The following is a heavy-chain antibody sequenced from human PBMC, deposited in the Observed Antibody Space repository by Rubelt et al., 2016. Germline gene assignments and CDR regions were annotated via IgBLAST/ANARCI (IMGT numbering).Heavy chain of an antibody. CDR2: IKQDGSEK. CDR1: GFTFSSYW. D-gene: IGHD4-17*01. CDR3: ARDLDYGDNIFDY. V-gene: IGHV3-7*01. J-gene: IGHJ4*02. Sequence: EVQLVESGGGLVKPGGSLRLSCAASGFTFSSYWMSWVRQAPGKGLEWVANIKQDGSEKYYVDSVEGRFTISRDNGKNLVFLKMKSLRDEDTAVYYCARDLDYGDNIFDYWGQGAVVTVSS.